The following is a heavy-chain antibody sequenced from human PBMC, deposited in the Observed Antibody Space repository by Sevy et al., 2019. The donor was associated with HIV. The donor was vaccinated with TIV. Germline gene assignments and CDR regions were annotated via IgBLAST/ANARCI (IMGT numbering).Heavy chain of an antibody. D-gene: IGHD3-10*01. CDR1: GFTFDDYT. J-gene: IGHJ4*02. CDR3: AKDIPGYSGFDH. CDR2: ISWDGKKT. V-gene: IGHV3-43*01. Sequence: GGSLRLSCAASGFTFDDYTMHWVRQVPGKGLEWVSLISWDGKKTDYSDSVEGRFTVSRDNRIISLYLQMNSLRSEDTALYFCAKDIPGYSGFDHWGQGTLVTVSS.